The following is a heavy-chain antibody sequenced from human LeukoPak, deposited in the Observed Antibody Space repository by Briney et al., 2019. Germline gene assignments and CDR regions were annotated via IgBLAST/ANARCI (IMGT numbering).Heavy chain of an antibody. Sequence: GGSLRLSCAGSGFMITNSMIWVRQAPGKGLEWVSSINSRSTSIYYADSVKGRFTISRDNAKNSLYLQMNSLRVEDTAVYYCVRGVAVYWGQGTLVTVSS. J-gene: IGHJ4*02. V-gene: IGHV3-21*01. CDR3: VRGVAVY. CDR1: GFMITNS. CDR2: INSRSTSI.